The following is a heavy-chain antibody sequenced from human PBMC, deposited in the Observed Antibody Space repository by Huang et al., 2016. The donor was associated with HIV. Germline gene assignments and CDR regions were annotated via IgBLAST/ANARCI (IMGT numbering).Heavy chain of an antibody. CDR1: GFTFNNFG. CDR2: ISYDGSNG. V-gene: IGHV3-30*18. Sequence: QVQLVESGGGVVQPGRALRLSCVASGFTFNNFGMHWVRQAPGKGCEGVAVISYDGSNGRYSESVKGRFTISRDNPMDTLYLQMNSLRPDDTAVYYCAKESRWYSDLDNWGQGTLVTVSS. J-gene: IGHJ4*02. D-gene: IGHD2-15*01. CDR3: AKESRWYSDLDN.